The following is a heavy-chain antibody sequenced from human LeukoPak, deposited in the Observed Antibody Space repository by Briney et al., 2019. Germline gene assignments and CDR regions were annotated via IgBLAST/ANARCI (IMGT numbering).Heavy chain of an antibody. CDR1: GGSVSSGGYY. D-gene: IGHD4-17*01. Sequence: SQTLSLTCTVSGGSVSSGGYYWSWIRQHPGQGLEWIGYIYYSGSTYYNPSLQSRVTISVDTSKNQFSLKLSSVTAADTAVYYCARSAQTVTTFPLDYWGQGTLVTLSS. J-gene: IGHJ4*02. V-gene: IGHV4-31*03. CDR2: IYYSGST. CDR3: ARSAQTVTTFPLDY.